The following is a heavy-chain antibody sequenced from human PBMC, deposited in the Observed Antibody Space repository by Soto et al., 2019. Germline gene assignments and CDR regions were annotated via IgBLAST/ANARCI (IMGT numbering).Heavy chain of an antibody. Sequence: QVQLQESGPGLVKPSQTLSLTCTVSGGSISSGGYYWSWIRQHPGKGLEGIGYIYYSASTYYNPSLKSRVTISVDTSKNQFSLKLSSVTAADTAVYYCARGWLNWGSLYYYYGMDVWGQGTTVTVSS. J-gene: IGHJ6*02. V-gene: IGHV4-31*03. CDR1: GGSISSGGYY. CDR2: IYYSAST. CDR3: ARGWLNWGSLYYYYGMDV. D-gene: IGHD7-27*01.